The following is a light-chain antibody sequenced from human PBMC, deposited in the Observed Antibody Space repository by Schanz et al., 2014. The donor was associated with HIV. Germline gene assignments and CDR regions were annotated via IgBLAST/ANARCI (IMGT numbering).Light chain of an antibody. Sequence: QSVLTQPPSVSAAPGQKVTISCSGSSSNIGNNYVSWYQQFPGTAPKLLIYSNSRRPSGVPDRFSGSKSGTSASLAISGLQSADEAEYYCAAWDDSLNAWVFGGGTKLTVL. CDR2: SNS. J-gene: IGLJ3*02. V-gene: IGLV1-44*01. CDR1: SSNIGNNY. CDR3: AAWDDSLNAWV.